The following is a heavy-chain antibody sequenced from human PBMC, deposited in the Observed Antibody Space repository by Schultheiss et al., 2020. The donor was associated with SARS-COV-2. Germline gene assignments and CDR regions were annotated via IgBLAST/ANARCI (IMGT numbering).Heavy chain of an antibody. Sequence: GGSLRLSCAASGFTFSSYWMHWVRQAPGKGLKWVSRIKSDGISTSYADSVKGRFTISRDNAKNTLYLQMNSLRADDTAVYYCARDPYWDRTLPLRFFAFGSFDPWGQGTLVTVSS. V-gene: IGHV3-74*01. CDR3: ARDPYWDRTLPLRFFAFGSFDP. CDR1: GFTFSSYW. J-gene: IGHJ5*02. CDR2: IKSDGIST. D-gene: IGHD3-3*01.